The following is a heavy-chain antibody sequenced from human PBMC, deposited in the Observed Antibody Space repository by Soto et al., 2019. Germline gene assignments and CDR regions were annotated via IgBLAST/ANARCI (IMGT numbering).Heavy chain of an antibody. CDR1: GFSLRTSGVD. CDR3: AHLTTGGFYFDY. J-gene: IGHJ4*02. D-gene: IGHD4-17*01. V-gene: IGHV2-5*02. CDR2: IYWADGM. Sequence: QITLKESGPTLVKPTQTLTLTCTFSGFSLRTSGVDVGWTCQPPGKAVEWLALIYWADGMRYSQSLKSSLSITKDTSKTQLVLRMTNMDPADTATFYWAHLTTGGFYFDYWGQGTLVTVSS.